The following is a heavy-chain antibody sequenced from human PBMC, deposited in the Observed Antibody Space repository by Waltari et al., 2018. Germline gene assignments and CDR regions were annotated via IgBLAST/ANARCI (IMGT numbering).Heavy chain of an antibody. D-gene: IGHD3-22*01. J-gene: IGHJ4*02. CDR2: ISYTSNTI. CDR1: GFTFSSYN. V-gene: IGHV3-48*01. Sequence: EVQLVESGGGLVKPGGSLRLSCVASGFTFSSYNVVWVRQAPGKGLEWLSYISYTSNTIYYADSVEGRITISRDNAKNSVFLQMNSLRAEDTAVYYCARMGHSKNYFDHWGQGALVTVSS. CDR3: ARMGHSKNYFDH.